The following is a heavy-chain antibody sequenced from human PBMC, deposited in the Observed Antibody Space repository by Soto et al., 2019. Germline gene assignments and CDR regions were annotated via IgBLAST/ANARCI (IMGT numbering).Heavy chain of an antibody. Sequence: ASVKVSCKASGYTFTSYGISWVRQAPGQGLEWMGWISAYNGNTNYAQKLQGRVTMTTDTSTSTAYMELRSLRSDDTAVYYCARDFGIVGALDAFDIWGQGTMVTVSS. J-gene: IGHJ3*02. D-gene: IGHD1-26*01. CDR3: ARDFGIVGALDAFDI. CDR2: ISAYNGNT. CDR1: GYTFTSYG. V-gene: IGHV1-18*04.